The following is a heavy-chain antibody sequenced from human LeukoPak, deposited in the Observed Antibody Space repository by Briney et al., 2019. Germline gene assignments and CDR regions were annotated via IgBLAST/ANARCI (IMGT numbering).Heavy chain of an antibody. D-gene: IGHD3-10*01. CDR1: GGSISSSSYY. V-gene: IGHV4-39*01. Sequence: SETLSLTCTVSGGSISSSSYYWGWIRQPPGKGPEWIGSIYYSGSTYYNPSLKSRVTMSVDTSKNHFSLKLSSVTAADTAVYYCATHLFYGSGSPFDYWGQGTLVTVSS. CDR2: IYYSGST. J-gene: IGHJ4*02. CDR3: ATHLFYGSGSPFDY.